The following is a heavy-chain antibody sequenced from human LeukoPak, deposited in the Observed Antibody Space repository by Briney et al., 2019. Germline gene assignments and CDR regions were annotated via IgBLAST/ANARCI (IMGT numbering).Heavy chain of an antibody. CDR2: INSDGSST. CDR1: GFTFSSYW. Sequence: GGSLRLSCAASGFTFSSYWMHWVRQAPGKGLVWVSRINSDGSSTSYADSVKGRFTISRDNAKNTLYLQMNSLRAEGTAVYYCARVGASSGYYSGWYFDLWGRGTLVTVSS. V-gene: IGHV3-74*01. D-gene: IGHD3-22*01. CDR3: ARVGASSGYYSGWYFDL. J-gene: IGHJ2*01.